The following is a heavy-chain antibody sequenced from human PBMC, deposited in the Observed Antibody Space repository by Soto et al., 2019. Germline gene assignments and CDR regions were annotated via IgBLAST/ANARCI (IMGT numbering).Heavy chain of an antibody. CDR1: GGSISSYY. CDR2: IYYSGST. V-gene: IGHV4-59*08. Sequence: SETLSLTCTVSGGSISSYYWSWIRQPPGKGLEWIGYIYYSGSTNYNPSLKSRVTISVDTSKNQFSLKLSSVTAADTAVYYCARHRLGSWYDYWGQGTLVTVSS. J-gene: IGHJ4*02. D-gene: IGHD6-13*01. CDR3: ARHRLGSWYDY.